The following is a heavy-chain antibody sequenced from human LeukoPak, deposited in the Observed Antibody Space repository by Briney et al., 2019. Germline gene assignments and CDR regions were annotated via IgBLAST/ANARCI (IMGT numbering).Heavy chain of an antibody. Sequence: TLSLTCAVSGGSVSSGGYSWRWIRQPPGKGLEWIGYIYHSGSTYYNPSLKSRVTISVDRSKNQFSLKLSSVTAADTAVYYCARVFTVTTDFDIWGQGTTVTVSS. D-gene: IGHD4-17*01. J-gene: IGHJ3*02. CDR1: GGSVSSGGYS. V-gene: IGHV4-30-2*01. CDR3: ARVFTVTTDFDI. CDR2: IYHSGST.